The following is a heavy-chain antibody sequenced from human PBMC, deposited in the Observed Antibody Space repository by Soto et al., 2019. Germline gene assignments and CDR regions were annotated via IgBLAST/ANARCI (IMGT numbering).Heavy chain of an antibody. CDR1: GVSISSYF. D-gene: IGHD6-25*01. Sequence: PSETLSLTCSVSGVSISSYFWSWIRQALGRGLEWIGYTYHRGSTNYSPSLKSRVAISLDTSENQFSLKVNSVTAADTAVYYCARIGGYHGPLDYWGQGTPVTVSS. CDR2: TYHRGST. J-gene: IGHJ4*02. CDR3: ARIGGYHGPLDY. V-gene: IGHV4-59*01.